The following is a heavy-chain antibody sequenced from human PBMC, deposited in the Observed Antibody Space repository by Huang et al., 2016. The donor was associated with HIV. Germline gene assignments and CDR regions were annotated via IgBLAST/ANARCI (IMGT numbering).Heavy chain of an antibody. Sequence: QVQLVQSGAEVKKPGASVKVSCKASGYAFTSYYMHWVRQAPGQGLEGMGIINPSGGSTSYAQKFQGRVTTTRDTSTNTVFMELSSLRSEDTAVYYCARDRDFYDSSGYWGFNYFDYWGQGTLVTVSS. CDR2: INPSGGST. CDR1: GYAFTSYY. J-gene: IGHJ4*02. V-gene: IGHV1-46*01. CDR3: ARDRDFYDSSGYWGFNYFDY. D-gene: IGHD3-22*01.